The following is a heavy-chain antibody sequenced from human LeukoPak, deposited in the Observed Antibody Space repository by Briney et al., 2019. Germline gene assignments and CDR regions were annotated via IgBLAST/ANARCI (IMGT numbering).Heavy chain of an antibody. CDR1: GYTFTSYG. Sequence: ASVKVSCKTSGYTFTSYGINWVRQAPGQGLEWMGRISAHNGNANYAQKFQGRVTMTTDTLATTAYMELRSLRSEDTAVYYCARDHNEGSYYDYWGQGTLVTVSS. V-gene: IGHV1-18*01. CDR2: ISAHNGNA. D-gene: IGHD3-10*01. CDR3: ARDHNEGSYYDY. J-gene: IGHJ4*02.